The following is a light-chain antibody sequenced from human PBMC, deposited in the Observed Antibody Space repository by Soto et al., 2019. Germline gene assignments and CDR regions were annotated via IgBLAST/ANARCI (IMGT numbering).Light chain of an antibody. CDR1: QDISTF. Sequence: DIQMTQSPSSLSASVGDRVTITCRASQDISTFLAWYQQKRGKVPKLLVYDASTLQSGVPTRFSGSGSGTHFTLTISSLQPEDVASYYCQEYNSLLYTFGQGTKLEIK. CDR3: QEYNSLLYT. J-gene: IGKJ2*01. CDR2: DAS. V-gene: IGKV1-27*01.